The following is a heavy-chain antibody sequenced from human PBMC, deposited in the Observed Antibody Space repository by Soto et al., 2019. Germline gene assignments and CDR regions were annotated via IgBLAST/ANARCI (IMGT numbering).Heavy chain of an antibody. CDR2: MWYDGINQ. D-gene: IGHD2-8*01. J-gene: IGHJ6*02. Sequence: GGSLRLSCAASGFTFSDYGMHWVRQAPGKGLEWVAIMWYDGINQYYADSVKGRFTISRDTSKNTLYLQMNSLRAEDTAIYYCARDVQIWSNFYYGMDVWGQGTTVTVSS. CDR3: ARDVQIWSNFYYGMDV. CDR1: GFTFSDYG. V-gene: IGHV3-33*01.